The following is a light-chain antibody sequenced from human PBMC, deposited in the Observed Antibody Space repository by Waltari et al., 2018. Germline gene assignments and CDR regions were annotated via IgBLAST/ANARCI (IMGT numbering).Light chain of an antibody. J-gene: IGLJ3*02. CDR1: SSDIGVYNY. CDR2: DVT. CDR3: CSYAGNFWV. Sequence: QSALTQPRSVSGSPGQSVTISCTGTSSDIGVYNYVSWYQRHPVKAPKLMIYDVTKRPSGVPDRFSGSKSGNTASLTISGLQAEDEADYYCCSYAGNFWVLGGGTKLTVL. V-gene: IGLV2-11*01.